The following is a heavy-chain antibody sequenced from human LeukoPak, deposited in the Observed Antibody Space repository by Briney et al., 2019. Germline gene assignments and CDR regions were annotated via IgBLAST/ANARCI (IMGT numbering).Heavy chain of an antibody. D-gene: IGHD6-6*01. CDR3: TRRAPGITAGREIDY. CDR2: IYPADSDV. V-gene: IGHV5-51*01. Sequence: GESLKISCKGSGYSFTTYWIGWVRQMPGKGLEWMGIIYPADSDVKYSPSFQGQVTISADKSISTAYLQWSSLKASDTAMYYCTRRAPGITAGREIDYWGQGTLVTFSS. CDR1: GYSFTTYW. J-gene: IGHJ4*02.